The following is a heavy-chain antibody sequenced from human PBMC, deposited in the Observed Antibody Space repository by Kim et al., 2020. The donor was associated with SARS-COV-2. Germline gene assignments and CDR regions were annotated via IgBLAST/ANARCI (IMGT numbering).Heavy chain of an antibody. CDR1: GFTFSSYA. Sequence: GGSLRLSCAASGFTFSSYAMHWVRQAPGKGLEWVAVISYDGSNKYYVDSVKGRFTISRDNSKNTLYLQMNSLRAEDTAVYYCARGADIVVVPAAISWYFDYYGMDVWGQGTTVTVSS. CDR2: ISYDGSNK. CDR3: ARGADIVVVPAAISWYFDYYGMDV. V-gene: IGHV3-30*04. D-gene: IGHD2-2*01. J-gene: IGHJ6*02.